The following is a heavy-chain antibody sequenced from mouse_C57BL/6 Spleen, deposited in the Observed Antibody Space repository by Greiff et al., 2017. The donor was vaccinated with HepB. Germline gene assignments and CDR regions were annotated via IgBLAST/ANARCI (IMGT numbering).Heavy chain of an antibody. D-gene: IGHD1-2*01. Sequence: EVKLQESGPELVKPGASVKIPCKASGYTFTDYNMDWVKQSHGKSLEWIGDINPNNGGTIYNQKFKGKATLTVDKSSSTAYMELRSLTSEDTAVYYCARLATALDYWGQGTTLTVSS. CDR1: GYTFTDYN. V-gene: IGHV1-18*01. CDR2: INPNNGGT. CDR3: ARLATALDY. J-gene: IGHJ2*01.